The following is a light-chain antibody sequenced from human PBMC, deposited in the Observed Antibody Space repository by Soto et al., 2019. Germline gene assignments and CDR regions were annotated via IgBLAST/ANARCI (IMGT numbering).Light chain of an antibody. J-gene: IGKJ1*01. Sequence: DIQLTQSPASLSASVGDTVTITCRASQSITSYLNWYQQKPGTGPKLLIWAASSLQSGAPSRFSGSGSGTEFTLTISSLQPDDFATYYCQHYNSYSEAFGQGTKVDIK. CDR2: AAS. CDR3: QHYNSYSEA. V-gene: IGKV1-39*01. CDR1: QSITSY.